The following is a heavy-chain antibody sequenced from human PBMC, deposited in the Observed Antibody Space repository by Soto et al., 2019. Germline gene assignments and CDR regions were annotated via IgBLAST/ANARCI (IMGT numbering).Heavy chain of an antibody. CDR1: GGSISSGSYY. CDR2: IYYSGNT. D-gene: IGHD4-17*01. CDR3: ASVPFGDYAWFDP. J-gene: IGHJ5*02. Sequence: PSETLSLTCTVSGGSISSGSYYWSWIRQHPGKGLEWIGYIYYSGNTYYKPSPKSRVSISIDTSKNQFSLKLNSVTAADTAVYFCASVPFGDYAWFDPWGQGTLVTVSS. V-gene: IGHV4-31*03.